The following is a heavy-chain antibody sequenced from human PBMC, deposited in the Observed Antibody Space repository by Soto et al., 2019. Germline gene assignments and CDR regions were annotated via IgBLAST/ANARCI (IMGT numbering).Heavy chain of an antibody. CDR3: AKDYRVCGMDV. J-gene: IGHJ6*01. V-gene: IGHV3-30*18. Sequence: QPGGSLRLSCAASGFTFSSYGMHWVRQAPGKGLEWVAVISYDGSNKYYADSVKGRFTISRDNSKNTLYLQMNSLRAEDMAVYYCAKDYRVCGMDVWGQGTTVTVSS. CDR2: ISYDGSNK. CDR1: GFTFSSYG. D-gene: IGHD4-4*01.